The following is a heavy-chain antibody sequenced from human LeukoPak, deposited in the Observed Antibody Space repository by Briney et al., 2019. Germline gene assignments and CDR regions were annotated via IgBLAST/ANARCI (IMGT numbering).Heavy chain of an antibody. CDR1: TFTFTDYF. J-gene: IGHJ4*02. V-gene: IGHV3-11*06. CDR3: AASPGGYFDSSGYSVPYYFDS. Sequence: PGGSLRLSCAAPTFTFTDYFMSWIRQAPGKGLEWVSFISSSSTYTYYADSVKGRFTISRDNAKKSLYLQMDTLRAEDTAVYYCAASPGGYFDSSGYSVPYYFDSWGQGALVTVSS. CDR2: ISSSSTYT. D-gene: IGHD3-22*01.